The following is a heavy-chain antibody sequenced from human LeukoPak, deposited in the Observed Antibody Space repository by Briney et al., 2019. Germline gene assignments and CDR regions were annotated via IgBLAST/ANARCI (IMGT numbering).Heavy chain of an antibody. Sequence: GGSLMPSCAAAGSTFISYSMNWVRQAPGKLLDLVSSISCRSSYIYYADSVKGRYTIFRNNAKNSLYLQMNSLRAEDTAVYYCESDLWDAVTTTYFAYWGQGTLVTVSS. CDR1: GSTFISYS. CDR2: ISCRSSYI. D-gene: IGHD4-17*01. J-gene: IGHJ4*02. V-gene: IGHV3-21*01. CDR3: ESDLWDAVTTTYFAY.